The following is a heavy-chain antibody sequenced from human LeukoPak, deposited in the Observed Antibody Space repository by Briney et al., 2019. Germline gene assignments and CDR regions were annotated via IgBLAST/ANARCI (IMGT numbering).Heavy chain of an antibody. V-gene: IGHV3-23*01. CDR1: GFTCSSYA. D-gene: IGHD4-17*01. Sequence: GGSLRLSCAASGFTCSSYAMSWVRQAPGKGLEWVSAISGSGGSTYYADSVKGRFTVSRDNSRNMVYLQMSSLRAEDTALYYCAKSDYGYYFDSWGQGTLVTVSS. J-gene: IGHJ4*02. CDR2: ISGSGGST. CDR3: AKSDYGYYFDS.